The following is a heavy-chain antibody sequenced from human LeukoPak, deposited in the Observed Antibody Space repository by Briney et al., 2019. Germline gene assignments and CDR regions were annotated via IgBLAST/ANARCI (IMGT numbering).Heavy chain of an antibody. CDR3: ARSSPRYSSGWYNGMDV. CDR1: GGSISSYY. D-gene: IGHD6-19*01. V-gene: IGHV4-59*01. CDR2: IYYSGTT. J-gene: IGHJ6*02. Sequence: PSETLSLTCTVSGGSISSYYWSWIRQPPGKGLEWIGYIYYSGTTNYNPSLKSRVTISIDTSKNQFSLKLTSVTAADTAVYYCARSSPRYSSGWYNGMDVWGQGTTVTVSS.